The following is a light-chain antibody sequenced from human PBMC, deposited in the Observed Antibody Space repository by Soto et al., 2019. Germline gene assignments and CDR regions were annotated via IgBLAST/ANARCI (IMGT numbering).Light chain of an antibody. CDR2: DAS. Sequence: DIQMTQSPSTLSASVGDRVTITCRASQSISSWLGWYQQKPGKDPKLRIYDASSLESGVSSRFSGSGSGTEFTLTICSLQPDEFAPYYCQADNSYWTFGRGTKVEIK. CDR1: QSISSW. CDR3: QADNSYWT. V-gene: IGKV1-5*01. J-gene: IGKJ1*01.